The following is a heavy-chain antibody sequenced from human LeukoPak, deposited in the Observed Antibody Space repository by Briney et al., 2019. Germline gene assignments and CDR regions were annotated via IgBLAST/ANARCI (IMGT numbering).Heavy chain of an antibody. D-gene: IGHD3-22*01. Sequence: GGSLRLSCAASGFTFSSYAMSWVRQAPGKGLEWVSAISGSGGSTYYADSVKGRFTISRDNSMNTLFLQMNSLRAEDTAVYYWATASLLSHYDSSGYDYWGQGTLVTVSS. V-gene: IGHV3-23*01. CDR3: ATASLLSHYDSSGYDY. J-gene: IGHJ4*02. CDR2: ISGSGGST. CDR1: GFTFSSYA.